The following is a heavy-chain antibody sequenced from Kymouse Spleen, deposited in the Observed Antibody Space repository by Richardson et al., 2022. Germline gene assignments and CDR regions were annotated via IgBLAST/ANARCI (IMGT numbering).Heavy chain of an antibody. CDR2: INHSGST. D-gene: IGHD6-19*01. CDR3: ARDQYSSGPNYYYGMDV. CDR1: GGSFSGYY. Sequence: QVQLQQWGAGLLKPSETLSLTCAVYGGSFSGYYWSWIRQPPGKGLEWIGEINHSGSTNYNPSLKSRVTISVDTSKNQFSLKLSSVTAADTAVYYCARDQYSSGPNYYYGMDVWGQGTTVTVSS. V-gene: IGHV4-34*01. J-gene: IGHJ6*02.